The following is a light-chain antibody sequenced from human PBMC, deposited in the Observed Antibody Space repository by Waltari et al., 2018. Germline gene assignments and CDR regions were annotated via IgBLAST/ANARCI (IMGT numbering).Light chain of an antibody. J-gene: IGKJ1*01. CDR1: QRVRSSY. Sequence: EIVLTQSPCTLSLSPGERATLSCRASQRVRSSYLAWYQQKPGQAPRLLIHDASRRATGIPNRFSGSGSGTDFTLTITGLEPEDFAVYYCQQYGNSPWTFAQGTKVEIK. CDR3: QQYGNSPWT. CDR2: DAS. V-gene: IGKV3-20*01.